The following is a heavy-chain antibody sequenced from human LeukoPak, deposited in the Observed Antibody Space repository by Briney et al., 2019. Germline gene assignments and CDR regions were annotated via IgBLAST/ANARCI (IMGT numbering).Heavy chain of an antibody. CDR1: GYSFTSYW. CDR3: ARRSAYYHYMDV. V-gene: IGHV5-51*01. J-gene: IGHJ6*03. Sequence: ESLKISCQGSGYSFTSYWIAWVRQMPGKGLEWMGIIYPGDSDTKYSPSFQGQVTISADKSISTAYLQWSSLKASDTAIYYCARRSAYYHYMDVWGKGTTVTVSS. CDR2: IYPGDSDT. D-gene: IGHD2-2*01.